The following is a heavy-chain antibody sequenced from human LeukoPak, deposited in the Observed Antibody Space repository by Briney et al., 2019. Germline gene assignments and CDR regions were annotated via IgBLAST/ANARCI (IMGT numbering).Heavy chain of an antibody. CDR1: GGSISSGDYY. CDR3: ARAGRDCSGGSCYPLDY. V-gene: IGHV4-30-4*01. CDR2: IYYSGST. D-gene: IGHD2-15*01. Sequence: PSQTLSLTCTVSGGSISSGDYYWSWIRQPPGKGLEWIGYIYYSGSTNYNPSLKSRVTISVDTSKNQFSLKLSSVTAADTAVYYCARAGRDCSGGSCYPLDYWGQGTLVTVSS. J-gene: IGHJ4*02.